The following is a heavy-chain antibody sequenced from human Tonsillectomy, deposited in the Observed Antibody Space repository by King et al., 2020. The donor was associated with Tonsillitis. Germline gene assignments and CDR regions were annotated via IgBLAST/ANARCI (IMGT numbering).Heavy chain of an antibody. V-gene: IGHV1-69*09. Sequence: QLVQSGAEVKKPGSSVKVSCKASGGTFSSYAISWVRQAPGQGLEWMGRIIPILGIANYAQKFQGRVTITADKSTSTAYMELSSLRSEDTAVYYCARGRMVRGVISYVDYWGQGTLVTVSS. CDR3: ARGRMVRGVISYVDY. J-gene: IGHJ4*02. CDR2: IIPILGIA. CDR1: GGTFSSYA. D-gene: IGHD3-10*01.